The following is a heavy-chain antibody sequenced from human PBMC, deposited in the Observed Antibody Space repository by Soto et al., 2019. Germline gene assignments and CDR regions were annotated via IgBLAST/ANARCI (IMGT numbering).Heavy chain of an antibody. CDR3: ARARCSSTSCDAGNYYYYGMDV. Sequence: QVQLVESGGGVVQPGRSLRLSCAASGFTFSSYGMHWVRQAPGKGLEWVAVIWYDGSNKYYADSVKGRFTISRDNSKNTLYLQMNSLRAEDTAVYYCARARCSSTSCDAGNYYYYGMDVWGQGTTVTVSS. CDR2: IWYDGSNK. J-gene: IGHJ6*02. D-gene: IGHD2-2*01. CDR1: GFTFSSYG. V-gene: IGHV3-33*01.